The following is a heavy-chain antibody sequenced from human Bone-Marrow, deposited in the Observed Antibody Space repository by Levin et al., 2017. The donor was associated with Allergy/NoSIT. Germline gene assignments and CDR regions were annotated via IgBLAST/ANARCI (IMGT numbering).Heavy chain of an antibody. CDR2: MSQFDSGAT. J-gene: IGHJ6*03. V-gene: IGHV3-23*01. Sequence: GGSLRLSCVASGFNLDNHAMNWVRQTPGKGLEWVSGMSQFDSGATYYEDSVKGRFFISRDNSKRTLYLQMTRLRDDDTGVYYCATVRGDYRTGDDYYMEVWGKGTTVIVSS. D-gene: IGHD4-17*01. CDR3: ATVRGDYRTGDDYYMEV. CDR1: GFNLDNHA.